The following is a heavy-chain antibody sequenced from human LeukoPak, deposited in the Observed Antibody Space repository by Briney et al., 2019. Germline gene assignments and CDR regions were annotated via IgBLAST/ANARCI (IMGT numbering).Heavy chain of an antibody. CDR2: IYTGGST. V-gene: IGHV4-4*07. CDR3: ARVGTYGSGSYLSWLDY. J-gene: IGHJ4*02. Sequence: PSETLSLTCTVSGGSISSYYWSWIRQPAGKGLEWIGRIYTGGSTNYNPSLKSRFTMSVDTSKNQFSLKLSSVTAADTAVYYCARVGTYGSGSYLSWLDYWGQGTLVTVSS. CDR1: GGSISSYY. D-gene: IGHD3-10*01.